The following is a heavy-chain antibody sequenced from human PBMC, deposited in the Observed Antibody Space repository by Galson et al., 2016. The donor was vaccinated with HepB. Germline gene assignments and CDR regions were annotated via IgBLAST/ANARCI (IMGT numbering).Heavy chain of an antibody. CDR1: GFTFSRYG. V-gene: IGHV3-72*01. D-gene: IGHD3-22*01. J-gene: IGHJ4*02. CDR3: ARDYYDGSCHYMDY. CDR2: SRDKAHSYTT. Sequence: SLRLSCAASGFTFSRYGMHWVRQAPGKGLEWVGRSRDKAHSYTTEYAASVKGRFAISRDDSENSLYLQMNSLKTEDTAVYYCARDYYDGSCHYMDYWGRGTLVTVSS.